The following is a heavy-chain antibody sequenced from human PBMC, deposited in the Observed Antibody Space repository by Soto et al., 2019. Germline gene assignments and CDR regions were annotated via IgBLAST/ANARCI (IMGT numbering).Heavy chain of an antibody. CDR2: MNPNSGNT. CDR3: ARGFIVVVPAATSFDY. V-gene: IGHV1-8*01. J-gene: IGHJ4*02. CDR1: GYTFTSYD. D-gene: IGHD2-2*01. Sequence: GASVKVSCKASGYTFTSYDINWVRQATGQGLEWMGWMNPNSGNTGYAQKFQGRVTMTRNTSISTAYMELSSLRSEDTAVYYCARGFIVVVPAATSFDYWGQGTLVTSPQ.